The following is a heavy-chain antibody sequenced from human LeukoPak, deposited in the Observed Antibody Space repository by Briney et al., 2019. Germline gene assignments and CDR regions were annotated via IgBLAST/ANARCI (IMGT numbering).Heavy chain of an antibody. D-gene: IGHD2-15*01. Sequence: GGSLRLSCAASGFTFSSYAMSWVRQAPGKGLEWVSGISGSGDSTYYADSVKGRFTISRDNSKNTLYLQMNSLRAEDTAVYFCAKDRVGRLGGWCFDLWGRGTLVTVSS. V-gene: IGHV3-23*01. CDR2: ISGSGDST. CDR1: GFTFSSYA. J-gene: IGHJ2*01. CDR3: AKDRVGRLGGWCFDL.